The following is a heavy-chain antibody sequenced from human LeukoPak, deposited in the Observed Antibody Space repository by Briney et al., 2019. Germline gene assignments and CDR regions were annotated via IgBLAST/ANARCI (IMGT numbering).Heavy chain of an antibody. J-gene: IGHJ4*02. D-gene: IGHD7-27*01. CDR2: IYYSGST. Sequence: SETLSLTCTVSGGSISSGGYCWSWIRQHPGKGLEWIGYIYYSGSTYYNPSLKSRVTISVDTSKNQFSLKLSSVTAADTAVYYCAREQTTNWSGPLIDYWGQGTLVTVSS. V-gene: IGHV4-31*03. CDR3: AREQTTNWSGPLIDY. CDR1: GGSISSGGYC.